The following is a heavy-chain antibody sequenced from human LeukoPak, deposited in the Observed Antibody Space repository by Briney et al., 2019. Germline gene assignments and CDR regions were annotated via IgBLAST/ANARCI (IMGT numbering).Heavy chain of an antibody. CDR2: INPNSGGT. CDR1: GFTFIDYY. D-gene: IGHD2-21*02. J-gene: IGHJ4*02. V-gene: IGHV1-2*02. CDR3: ARELTGGDVDF. Sequence: ASVKVSCKASGFTFIDYYIHWVRQAPGQGLQWMGWINPNSGGTIYAQKFQGRVTMTRDTSISTAYMDLSRLTSDDTAVYYCARELTGGDVDFWGQGTLVTVSS.